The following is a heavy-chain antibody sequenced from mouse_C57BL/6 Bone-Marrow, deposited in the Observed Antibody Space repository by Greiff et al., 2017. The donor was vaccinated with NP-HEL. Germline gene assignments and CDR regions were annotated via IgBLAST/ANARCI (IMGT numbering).Heavy chain of an antibody. J-gene: IGHJ2*01. CDR1: GYTFTSYW. CDR2: IYPGSGST. Sequence: QVQLQQPGAELVKPGASVKMSCKASGYTFTSYWITWVKQRPGQGLEWIGDIYPGSGSTNYNEKFKSKATLTVDTSSSTAYMQISSLTSEDSAVYYCARRDGSSSYYFDYWGQGTTLTVSS. CDR3: ARRDGSSSYYFDY. V-gene: IGHV1-55*01. D-gene: IGHD1-1*01.